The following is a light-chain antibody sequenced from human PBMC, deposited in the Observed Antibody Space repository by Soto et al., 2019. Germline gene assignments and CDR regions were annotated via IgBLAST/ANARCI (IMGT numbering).Light chain of an antibody. CDR2: EVS. J-gene: IGLJ1*01. CDR3: NSYTSSSTLYV. V-gene: IGLV2-14*01. CDR1: SSDICTYNY. Sequence: QSALTQPASVSGSPGQSITISCTGTSSDICTYNYVSWYQQHPGKAPKLMLYEVSNRPSGVSNRFFGSKSGNTASLTISGIQAEDEADYFCNSYTSSSTLYVFGTGTKLTVL.